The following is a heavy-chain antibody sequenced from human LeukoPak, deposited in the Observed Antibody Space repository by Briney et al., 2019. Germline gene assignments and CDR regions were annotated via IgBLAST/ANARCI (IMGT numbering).Heavy chain of an antibody. D-gene: IGHD1-26*01. CDR2: ISSSSSTI. Sequence: PGGSLRLSCAASGFTFSSYSMDWVRQAPGKGLEWVSYISSSSSTIYYADSVKGRFTISRDNAKDSLYLQMNSLRAEDTAVYYCARKVGANTPMYYYYYMDVWGKGTTVNVPS. CDR1: GFTFSSYS. J-gene: IGHJ6*03. CDR3: ARKVGANTPMYYYYYMDV. V-gene: IGHV3-48*01.